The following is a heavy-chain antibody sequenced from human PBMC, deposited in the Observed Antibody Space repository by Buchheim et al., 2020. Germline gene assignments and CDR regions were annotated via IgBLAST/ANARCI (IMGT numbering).Heavy chain of an antibody. V-gene: IGHV3-7*01. J-gene: IGHJ4*02. CDR2: IKRDGSEK. D-gene: IGHD2-15*01. CDR3: AKGYCSGDSCYRGY. CDR1: GFTFSDYW. Sequence: EVHLVESGGGLVQPGGSLRLSCAASGFTFSDYWMNWVRQAPGKGLEWVAQIKRDGSEKYYVDSVKGRFTISRDNAKNSLYLQMDSLRDEDTAVYYCAKGYCSGDSCYRGYWGQGTL.